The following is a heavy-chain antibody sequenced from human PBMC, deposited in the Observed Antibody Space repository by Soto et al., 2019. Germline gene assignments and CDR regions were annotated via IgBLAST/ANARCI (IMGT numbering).Heavy chain of an antibody. CDR3: ARDKEDYGSGSYYPQAPDWYFDL. CDR1: GYTFTSYG. Sequence: QVQLVQSGAEVKKPGASVKVSCKASGYTFTSYGISWVRQAPGQGLEWMGWINAYNGNTNYAQKLQGRVTMTTDTATSTAYMELRSLRYDDTAVYYCARDKEDYGSGSYYPQAPDWYFDLWGRGTLVTVSS. CDR2: INAYNGNT. J-gene: IGHJ2*01. V-gene: IGHV1-18*01. D-gene: IGHD3-10*01.